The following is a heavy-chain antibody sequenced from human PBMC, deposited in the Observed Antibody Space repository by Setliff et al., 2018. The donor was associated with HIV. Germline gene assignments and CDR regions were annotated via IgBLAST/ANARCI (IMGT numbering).Heavy chain of an antibody. CDR2: VSHSGST. Sequence: SETLSLTCAVNGGSFSGYYWAWIRQPPGKGLEWIGEVSHSGSTDYNSSFKSRVTISIDTSKNQFSLRLRSVTAAHTAVYFCARVGGRRGYHFRNHFDYWGHGALVTVSS. CDR3: ARVGGRRGYHFRNHFDY. D-gene: IGHD3-3*02. CDR1: GGSFSGYY. V-gene: IGHV4-34*01. J-gene: IGHJ4*01.